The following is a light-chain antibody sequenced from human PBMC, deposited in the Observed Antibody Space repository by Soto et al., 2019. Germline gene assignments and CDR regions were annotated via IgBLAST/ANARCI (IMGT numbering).Light chain of an antibody. Sequence: EIVLTQSPGTLSLSPGDRATLSCRASQSVRSNYLAWYQQKPGQAPRLLLYGASSRSTGIPDRVSGSGSGTDFTLTLSRLEPEDFAVYYCQQYDTSPPLTFGGGTKVEIK. CDR3: QQYDTSPPLT. CDR2: GAS. V-gene: IGKV3-20*01. J-gene: IGKJ4*01. CDR1: QSVRSNY.